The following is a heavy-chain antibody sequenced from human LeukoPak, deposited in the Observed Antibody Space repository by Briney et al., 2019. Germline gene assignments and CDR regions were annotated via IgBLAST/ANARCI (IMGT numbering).Heavy chain of an antibody. CDR2: ISSSSSTI. D-gene: IGHD3-10*02. CDR1: GFTFSSYS. Sequence: TGGSLRLSCAASGFTFSSYSMNWVRQAPGKGLERVSYISSSSSTIYYADSVKGRFTISRDNAKNSLYLQMNSLRAEDTAVYYCAELGITMIGGVWGKGTTVTISS. CDR3: AELGITMIGGV. V-gene: IGHV3-48*01. J-gene: IGHJ6*04.